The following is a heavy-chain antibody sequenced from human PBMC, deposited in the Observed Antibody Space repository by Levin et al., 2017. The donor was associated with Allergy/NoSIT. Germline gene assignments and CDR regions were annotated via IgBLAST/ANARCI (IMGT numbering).Heavy chain of an antibody. J-gene: IGHJ4*02. CDR1: GGSISSGGYY. D-gene: IGHD3-22*01. CDR2: IYYSGST. CDR3: ARGRGVVVTNSYYFDY. Sequence: SETLSLTCTVSGGSISSGGYYWSWIRQHPGKGLEWIGYIYYSGSTYYNPSLKSRVTMSVDTSKNQFSLKLSSVTAADTAVYYCARGRGVVVTNSYYFDYWGQGTLVTVSS. V-gene: IGHV4-31*03.